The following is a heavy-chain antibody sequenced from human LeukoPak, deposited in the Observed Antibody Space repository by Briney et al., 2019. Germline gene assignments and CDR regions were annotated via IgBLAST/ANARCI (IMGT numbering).Heavy chain of an antibody. V-gene: IGHV4-59*12. CDR2: IYYSGST. Sequence: SETLSLTCTVSGGSISSYYWSWIRQPPGKGLEWIGYIYYSGSTNYNPSLKSRVTMSVDTSKNQFSLKLSSVTAADTAVYYCARDAKANYDFWSGYGSYNWFDPWGQGTLVTVSS. J-gene: IGHJ5*02. CDR3: ARDAKANYDFWSGYGSYNWFDP. D-gene: IGHD3-3*01. CDR1: GGSISSYY.